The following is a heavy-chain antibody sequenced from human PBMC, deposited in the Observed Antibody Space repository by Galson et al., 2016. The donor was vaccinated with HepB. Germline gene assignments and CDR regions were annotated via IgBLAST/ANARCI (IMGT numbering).Heavy chain of an antibody. V-gene: IGHV1-46*01. J-gene: IGHJ4*02. CDR3: ARDSVFGVKATALYYFDY. CDR2: INPSAHTS. D-gene: IGHD3-10*02. Sequence: SVKVSCKASGYSFTNYYIHWVRQAPGQGLEWVGIINPSAHTSKHAQKFQGRVTMTRDTSTSTFYMELSSLTSEDTAVYYCARDSVFGVKATALYYFDYWGQGTLVTVSS. CDR1: GYSFTNYY.